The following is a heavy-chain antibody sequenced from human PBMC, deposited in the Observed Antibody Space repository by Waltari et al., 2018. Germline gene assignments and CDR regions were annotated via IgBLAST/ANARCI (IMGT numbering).Heavy chain of an antibody. V-gene: IGHV4-59*13. CDR1: GGSISSYS. D-gene: IGHD3-9*01. CDR2: IYYSGST. J-gene: IGHJ4*02. Sequence: QVQLQESGPGLVKPSETLSLTCTVSGGSISSYSWSWIRQPPGKGLEWIGYIYYSGSTNYNPSLKSRVTISVDTSKNQFSLKLSSVTAADTAVYYCARGGHYDILMDYWGQGTLVTVSS. CDR3: ARGGHYDILMDY.